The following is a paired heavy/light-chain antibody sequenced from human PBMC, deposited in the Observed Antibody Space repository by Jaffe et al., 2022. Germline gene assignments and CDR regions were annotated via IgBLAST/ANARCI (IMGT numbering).Heavy chain of an antibody. D-gene: IGHD2-15*01. Sequence: QVQLQQSGPGLVKPSQTLSLTCAISGDSVSSNSAAWNWIRQSPSRGLEWLGRTYYRSKWYNDYAVSVKSRITINSDTSKNQFSLQLNSVTPEDTALYFCARRYCSGGSCYELDYWGQGTLVTVSS. CDR1: GDSVSSNSAA. V-gene: IGHV6-1*01. J-gene: IGHJ4*02. CDR3: ARRYCSGGSCYELDY. CDR2: TYYRSKWYN.
Light chain of an antibody. J-gene: IGKJ1*01. CDR2: ATS. CDR3: MQGLYLPWT. V-gene: IGKV2-29*02. CDR1: QSLLHSDGKTY. Sequence: DVVMTQTPLSLSVTPGQPASISCKSSQSLLHSDGKTYLYWYLQKPGQSPHLLIYATSSRFSGVPDRFSGSGSGTDFTLKISRVEAEDVGVYYCMQGLYLPWTFGQGTRVEIK.